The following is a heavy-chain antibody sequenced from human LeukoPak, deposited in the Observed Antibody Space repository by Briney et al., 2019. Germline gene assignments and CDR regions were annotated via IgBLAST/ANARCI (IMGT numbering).Heavy chain of an antibody. CDR2: ISAYNGNT. V-gene: IGHV1-18*01. D-gene: IGHD5-12*01. CDR3: ARGSFIVATTTPSDY. Sequence: ASVKVSCKASGYTFTSYGISWVRQAPGQGLEWMGWISAYNGNTNYAQKLQGRVTMTTDTSTSTAYMELRSLRSDDTAVYYCARGSFIVATTTPSDYWGRGTLVTVSS. CDR1: GYTFTSYG. J-gene: IGHJ4*02.